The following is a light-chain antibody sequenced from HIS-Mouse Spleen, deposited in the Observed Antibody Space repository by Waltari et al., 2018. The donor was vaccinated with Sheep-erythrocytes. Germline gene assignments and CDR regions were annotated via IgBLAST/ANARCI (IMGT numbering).Light chain of an antibody. CDR2: QDS. Sequence: SYELTQPPSVSVSPGQTASITCSGDKLGDTYACWYQQKPGQSPVLVIYQDSKRPSGIPERFSGSNSGNTATLTISGTQAMDEADYYCQAWESSSWVFGGGTKLTVL. CDR3: QAWESSSWV. J-gene: IGLJ3*02. V-gene: IGLV3-1*01. CDR1: KLGDTY.